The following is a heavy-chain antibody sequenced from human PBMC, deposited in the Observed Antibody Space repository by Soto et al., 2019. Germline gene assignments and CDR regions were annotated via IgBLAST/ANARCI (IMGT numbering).Heavy chain of an antibody. Sequence: VGSLRLSCAASGFTFSFYAMSWDRQAPGKGLEWVSGISGSGGSTYYADSVKGRFTISRDNSKNTLYLQMNSLRAEDTAVYYCAKLLGSYYFDYWGQGTLVTVSS. V-gene: IGHV3-23*01. D-gene: IGHD2-8*02. J-gene: IGHJ4*02. CDR2: ISGSGGST. CDR3: AKLLGSYYFDY. CDR1: GFTFSFYA.